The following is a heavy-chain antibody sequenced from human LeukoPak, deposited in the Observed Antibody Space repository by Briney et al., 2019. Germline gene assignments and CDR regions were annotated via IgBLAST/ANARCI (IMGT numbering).Heavy chain of an antibody. CDR3: ARGLGYCSSTSCYLPHV. Sequence: SETLSLTCSVSGGSISGYYWSWIRQPPGKGLEWIGYIYYSGSTNYNPSLKSRVTISVDTSKNQFSLKLSSVTAADTAVYYCARGLGYCSSTSCYLPHVWGQGTTVTVSS. D-gene: IGHD2-2*01. V-gene: IGHV4-59*01. J-gene: IGHJ6*02. CDR1: GGSISGYY. CDR2: IYYSGST.